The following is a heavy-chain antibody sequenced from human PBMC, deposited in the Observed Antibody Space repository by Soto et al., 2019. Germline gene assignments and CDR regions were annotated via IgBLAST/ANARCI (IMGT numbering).Heavy chain of an antibody. CDR2: IYYSGST. V-gene: IGHV4-31*03. CDR1: GGSISSGGYY. Sequence: SETLSLTCTVSGGSISSGGYYWSWIRQHPGKGLEWIGYIYYSGSTYYNPSLKSRVTISVDTSKNQFSLKLSSVTAADTAVYYCAKLGFSSSWHDVAREWFDPWGQGTLVTVSS. CDR3: AKLGFSSSWHDVAREWFDP. J-gene: IGHJ5*02. D-gene: IGHD6-13*01.